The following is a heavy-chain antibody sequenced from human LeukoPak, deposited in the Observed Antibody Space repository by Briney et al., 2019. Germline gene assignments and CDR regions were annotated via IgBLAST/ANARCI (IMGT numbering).Heavy chain of an antibody. V-gene: IGHV3-30*01. J-gene: IGHJ4*02. CDR1: GFTFSLYP. D-gene: IGHD2-2*02. CDR2: ISNGGSDK. CDR3: ARDVGECSSSSCYIPADW. Sequence: GRSLRLSCAASGFTFSLYPMHWVRQAPGKGLEWVAVISNGGSDKYYAESVKGRFTISRDNSKSTLYLQMNSLSAEDTAVYYCARDVGECSSSSCYIPADWWGQGTLVTVSS.